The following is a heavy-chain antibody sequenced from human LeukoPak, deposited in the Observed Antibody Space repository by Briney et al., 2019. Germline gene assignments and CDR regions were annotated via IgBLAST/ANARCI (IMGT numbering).Heavy chain of an antibody. V-gene: IGHV1-69*06. CDR2: IIPIFGTA. J-gene: IGHJ4*02. CDR1: GGTFSSYA. D-gene: IGHD6-13*01. CDR3: ARSQQLVRRYFDY. Sequence: SVKVSCKASGGTFSSYAISRVRQAPGQGLEWMGGIIPIFGTANYAQKFQGRVTITADKSTSTAYMELSSLRSEDTAVYYCARSQQLVRRYFDYWGQGTLVTVSS.